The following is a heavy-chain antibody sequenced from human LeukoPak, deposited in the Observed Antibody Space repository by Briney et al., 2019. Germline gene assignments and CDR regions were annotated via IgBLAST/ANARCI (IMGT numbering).Heavy chain of an antibody. CDR1: GGSFSGYY. V-gene: IGHV4-34*01. CDR2: INHSGST. Sequence: PSETLSLTCAVYGGSFSGYYWSWIRQPPGKGLEWIGEINHSGSTNYNPSLKSRVTISVDTSKNQFSLKLSSVTAADTAVYYCARGWRRWLQLEYFDYWGQGTLVTVSS. CDR3: ARGWRRWLQLEYFDY. D-gene: IGHD5-24*01. J-gene: IGHJ4*02.